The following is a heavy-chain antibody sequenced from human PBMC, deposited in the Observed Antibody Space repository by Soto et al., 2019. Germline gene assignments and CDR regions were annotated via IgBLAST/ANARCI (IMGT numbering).Heavy chain of an antibody. CDR3: TTTVGTYYDMLTDS. D-gene: IGHD3-9*01. Sequence: EVQLVESGGGLVQPGGSLRLSCAASGFTFSNAWMSWVRQAPGKGLEWVGRIKSKTDGGTTDYAAPVKGRFTISRDDSKNTLYLQMNSLKTEDTAVYYCTTTVGTYYDMLTDSWGQGTMVTVSS. CDR2: IKSKTDGGTT. CDR1: GFTFSNAW. J-gene: IGHJ3*01. V-gene: IGHV3-15*01.